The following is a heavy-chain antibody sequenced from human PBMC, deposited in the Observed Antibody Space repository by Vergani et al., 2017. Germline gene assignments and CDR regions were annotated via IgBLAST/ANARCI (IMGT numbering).Heavy chain of an antibody. V-gene: IGHV4-39*01. Sequence: QMQLQESGPGLVKASETLSLTCTVSGDSIISRSYYWGWIRQPPGKGVGWIGSIYNSGNGNDSSSLTSHVTISADTSKNQFSLRLTSVTAADTAVYYCASGKYYSDSTSHFRGRYFDVWGRGTLVTVPS. D-gene: IGHD3-16*01. CDR3: ASGKYYSDSTSHFRGRYFDV. CDR1: GDSIISRSYY. CDR2: IYNSGNG. J-gene: IGHJ2*01.